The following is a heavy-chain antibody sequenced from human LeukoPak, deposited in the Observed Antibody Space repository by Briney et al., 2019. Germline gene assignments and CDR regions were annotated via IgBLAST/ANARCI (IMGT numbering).Heavy chain of an antibody. CDR1: GGSISSHY. CDR2: IYYSGST. V-gene: IGHV4-59*11. D-gene: IGHD1-14*01. J-gene: IGHJ4*02. CDR3: ARGQPLKPLDY. Sequence: SETLSLTCTVSGGSISSHYWSWIRQPPGKGLEWIGYIYYSGSTNYNPSLKSRVTISVDTSKNQFSLKLSSVTAADTAVYYCARGQPLKPLDYWGQGTLVTVSS.